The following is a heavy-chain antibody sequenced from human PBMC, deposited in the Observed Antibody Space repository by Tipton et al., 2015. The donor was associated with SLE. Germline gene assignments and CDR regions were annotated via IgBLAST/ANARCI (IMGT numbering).Heavy chain of an antibody. CDR3: ARGVAGYFYYCYLDV. CDR2: ISHSRTT. V-gene: IGHV4-28*03. Sequence: TLSLTCAVSDFSITTTYYWGWIRQTPGKGLEWIGEISHSRTTNYNPSLKSRVSMSLDTSTNQFSLRLSSVTAADTAVYYCARGVAGYFYYCYLDVWGKGTTVTIPS. J-gene: IGHJ6*03. CDR1: DFSITTTYY.